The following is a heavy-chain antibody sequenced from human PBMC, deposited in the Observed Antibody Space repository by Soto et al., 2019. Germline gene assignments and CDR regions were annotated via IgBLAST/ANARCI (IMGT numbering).Heavy chain of an antibody. D-gene: IGHD3-3*01. J-gene: IGHJ4*02. Sequence: GGSLRLSCAASGFSFGSYALSWVRQAPGKGLEWVSTISGSDGKTFYADSVKGRFSISRDTSQSTLYLQVNSLRADDTAMYYCARWSYLDYWGQGTRVTVSS. CDR1: GFSFGSYA. V-gene: IGHV3-23*01. CDR3: ARWSYLDY. CDR2: ISGSDGKT.